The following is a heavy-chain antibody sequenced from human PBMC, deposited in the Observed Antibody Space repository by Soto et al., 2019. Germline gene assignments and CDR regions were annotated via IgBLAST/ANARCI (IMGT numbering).Heavy chain of an antibody. CDR3: ARELRYFDWLFYYGMDV. D-gene: IGHD3-9*01. Sequence: SETLSLTCTVSGGSINSDYWSWIRQPPGKGLEWIGGIYYSGSANYNPSHKSRVTISVDRSKNHFSLKLSSVTAADTAVYYCARELRYFDWLFYYGMDVRGQRTTVTVSS. J-gene: IGHJ6*02. V-gene: IGHV4-59*01. CDR1: GGSINSDY. CDR2: IYYSGSA.